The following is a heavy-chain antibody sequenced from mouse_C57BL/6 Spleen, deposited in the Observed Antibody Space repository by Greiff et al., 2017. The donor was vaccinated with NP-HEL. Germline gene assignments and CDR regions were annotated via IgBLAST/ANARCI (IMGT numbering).Heavy chain of an antibody. J-gene: IGHJ2*01. CDR3: ARTTVVVGDYFDY. CDR1: GHAFSSSW. Sequence: QVQLKESGPELVKPGASVNISCKASGHAFSSSWMNWVKQRPGKGLEWIGRIYPGDGDTNYNGKFKGKATLTADKSSSTAYMQLSSLTSEDSAVYFCARTTVVVGDYFDYWGQGTTLTVSS. V-gene: IGHV1-82*01. CDR2: IYPGDGDT. D-gene: IGHD1-1*01.